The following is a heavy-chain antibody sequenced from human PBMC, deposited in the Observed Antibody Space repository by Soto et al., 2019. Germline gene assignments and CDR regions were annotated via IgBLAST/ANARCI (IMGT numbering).Heavy chain of an antibody. Sequence: QVQLVESGGGVVQPGRSLRLSCAVSGFSFSNYAMHWVRQAPGKGLEWVAVISNDGSNKYYADSVKGRFTISRDNSKNKLYLHMNSLRTEDTAVYYCAGSFGSGRGGYFAYWGQGTLVTVSS. CDR2: ISNDGSNK. D-gene: IGHD3-10*01. J-gene: IGHJ4*02. V-gene: IGHV3-30-3*01. CDR1: GFSFSNYA. CDR3: AGSFGSGRGGYFAY.